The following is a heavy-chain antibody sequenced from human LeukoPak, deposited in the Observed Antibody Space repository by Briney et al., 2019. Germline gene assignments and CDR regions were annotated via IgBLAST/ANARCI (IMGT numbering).Heavy chain of an antibody. CDR3: ARGGGSLRSVVGATYGFDY. Sequence: ASVKVSCKASGYTFTSYDINWVRQATGQGLEWMGWMNPNSGNTGYAQKFQGRVTMTRNTSISTAHMELSSLRSEDTAVYYCARGGGSLRSVVGATYGFDYWGQGTLVTASS. CDR2: MNPNSGNT. V-gene: IGHV1-8*01. CDR1: GYTFTSYD. D-gene: IGHD1-26*01. J-gene: IGHJ4*02.